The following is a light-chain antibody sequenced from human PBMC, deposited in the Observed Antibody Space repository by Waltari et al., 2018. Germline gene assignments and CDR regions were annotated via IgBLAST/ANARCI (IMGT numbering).Light chain of an antibody. V-gene: IGLV2-14*03. Sequence: QSVMSQPASLSGSPGQSITISCRATSRDVGGYDYVSWYLQHLGQVPRLILSDVNNRPSGISSRFSGSKFGNLASLTISDLQPDDEADYYCASYVVGGARVFGGGTKLTVL. CDR3: ASYVVGGARV. CDR1: SRDVGGYDY. CDR2: DVN. J-gene: IGLJ3*02.